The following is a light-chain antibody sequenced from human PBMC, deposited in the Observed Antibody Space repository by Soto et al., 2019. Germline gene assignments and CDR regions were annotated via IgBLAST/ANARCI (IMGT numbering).Light chain of an antibody. CDR3: QQRFSWPT. CDR2: DAS. V-gene: IGKV3-11*01. Sequence: DIVLTQSPATLSLSPGERATLSCRASRTVSTYLAWYQQKPGQAPRLLIYDASNRATGIPARFSGSGSGTEFTLTISSLEPEDSAVYYCQQRFSWPTFGQGTRLDIK. CDR1: RTVSTY. J-gene: IGKJ5*01.